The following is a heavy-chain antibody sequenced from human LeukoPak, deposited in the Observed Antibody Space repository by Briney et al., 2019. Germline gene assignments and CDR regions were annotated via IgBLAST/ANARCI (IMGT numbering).Heavy chain of an antibody. V-gene: IGHV4-59*01. CDR1: AGSISLYNTYY. Sequence: SETLSLTCTVSAGSISLYNTYYWNWIRQSPGKGLEWIGYIYYSGSTSYNPSLKSRVTISVDTFRNQFSLKLTSVTAADTAIYYCAKSGYYGASDYWGQGTLVTVSS. D-gene: IGHD3-10*01. CDR3: AKSGYYGASDY. CDR2: IYYSGST. J-gene: IGHJ4*02.